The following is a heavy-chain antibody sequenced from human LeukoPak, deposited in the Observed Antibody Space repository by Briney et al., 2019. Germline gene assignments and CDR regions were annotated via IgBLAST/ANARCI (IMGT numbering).Heavy chain of an antibody. D-gene: IGHD4-11*01. CDR3: ARGRDYRSPEDY. V-gene: IGHV3-30-3*01. CDR2: ISYDGSNK. J-gene: IGHJ4*02. CDR1: GFTFSSYV. Sequence: PGRSLRLSCAASGFTFSSYVMHWVRQAPGKGLEWVAVISYDGSNKYYADSVKGRFTISRDNSKNTLYLQMNSLRAEDTAVYYCARGRDYRSPEDYWGQGTLVTVSS.